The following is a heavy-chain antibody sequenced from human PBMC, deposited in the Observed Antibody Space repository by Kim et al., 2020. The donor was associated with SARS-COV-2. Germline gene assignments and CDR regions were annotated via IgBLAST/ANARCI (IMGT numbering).Heavy chain of an antibody. CDR2: IYYSGTT. J-gene: IGHJ4*01. V-gene: IGHV4-59*08. CDR1: GGSISGYY. D-gene: IGHD3-22*01. Sequence: SETLSRTCTVSGGSISGYYWSWIRQPPGKGLEWIGFIYYSGTTRYNPSLKSRVTISVDTSKNQFSLNLNSVTAADTAMYYCVRHNPVKDSRGYYYNFDY. CDR3: VRHNPVKDSRGYYYNFDY.